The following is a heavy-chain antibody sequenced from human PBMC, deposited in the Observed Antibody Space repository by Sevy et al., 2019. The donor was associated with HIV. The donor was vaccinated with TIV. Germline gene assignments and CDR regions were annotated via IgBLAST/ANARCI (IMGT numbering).Heavy chain of an antibody. D-gene: IGHD5-12*01. CDR1: GYSISTIG. V-gene: IGHV1-18*01. Sequence: ASVKVSCKASGYSISTIGFSWVRQAPGQGLEWMGWISGYNGYTNYAQKFQGRVTLTTDSSTNTAQMELRSLTSDDTAVYYCARGYVRGYSGHVDYWGQGTLVTVSS. J-gene: IGHJ4*02. CDR2: ISGYNGYT. CDR3: ARGYVRGYSGHVDY.